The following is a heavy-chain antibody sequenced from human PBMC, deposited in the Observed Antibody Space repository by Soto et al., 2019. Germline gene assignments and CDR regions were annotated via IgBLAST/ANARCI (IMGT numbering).Heavy chain of an antibody. Sequence: GSLRLSCAASGFTFSSYAMSWVRQAPGKGLEWVSAISGSGGSTYYADSVKGRFTISRDNSKNTLYLQMNSLRAEDTAVYYCAKAPTYCSSTSCRSYYYYGMDVWGQGTTVTVSS. D-gene: IGHD2-2*01. CDR1: GFTFSSYA. CDR3: AKAPTYCSSTSCRSYYYYGMDV. CDR2: ISGSGGST. J-gene: IGHJ6*02. V-gene: IGHV3-23*01.